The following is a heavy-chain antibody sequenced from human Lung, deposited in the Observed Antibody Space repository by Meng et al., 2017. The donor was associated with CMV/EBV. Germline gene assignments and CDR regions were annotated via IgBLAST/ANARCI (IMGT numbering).Heavy chain of an antibody. D-gene: IGHD2-15*01. CDR3: ARRDRSYAVYV. Sequence: XVSCKPSGYNFTTYWIGWVRQMPGKGLEWMGIIWPGDSDTRYSPSFQGHVTISVDKSISVAYLQWSSLKASDTAMYYCARRDRSYAVYVWGQGTTVTVSS. CDR1: GYNFTTYW. V-gene: IGHV5-51*01. J-gene: IGHJ6*02. CDR2: IWPGDSDT.